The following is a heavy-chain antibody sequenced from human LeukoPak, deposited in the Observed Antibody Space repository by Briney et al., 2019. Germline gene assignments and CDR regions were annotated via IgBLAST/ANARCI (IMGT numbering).Heavy chain of an antibody. CDR2: INKDGSET. D-gene: IGHD4-11*01. J-gene: IGHJ4*02. V-gene: IGHV3-7*05. CDR3: VRAGSYNFDY. CDR1: GFTFSSNW. Sequence: HPGESLRLSCAASGFTFSSNWMTWVRQAPGKGLEWVANINKDGSETYYVDSVKGRFAISRDNAQNSLVLQMNSLRAEDTAAYYCVRAGSYNFDYWGQGTLVTVSS.